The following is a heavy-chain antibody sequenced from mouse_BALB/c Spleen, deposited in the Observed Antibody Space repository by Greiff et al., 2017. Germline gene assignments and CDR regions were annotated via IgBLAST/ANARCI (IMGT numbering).Heavy chain of an antibody. Sequence: EVMLVESGGGLVQPGGSLKLSCAASGFTFSSYGMSWVRQTPDKRLELVATINSNGGSTYYPDSVKGRFTISRDNAKNTLNLQMSSLKSEDTAMYYCARHRYNYAMDYWDQGTSVTVSS. J-gene: IGHJ4*01. CDR2: INSNGGST. CDR1: GFTFSSYG. CDR3: ARHRYNYAMDY. D-gene: IGHD2-14*01. V-gene: IGHV5-6-3*01.